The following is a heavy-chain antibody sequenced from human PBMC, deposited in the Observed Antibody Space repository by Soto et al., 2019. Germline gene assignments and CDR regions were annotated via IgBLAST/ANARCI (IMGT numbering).Heavy chain of an antibody. J-gene: IGHJ3*02. CDR1: GFTFSSYA. Sequence: EVQLLESGGGLVQPGGSLRLSCAASGFTFSSYAMSWVRQAPGKGLEWVSAISGSGGSTYYADSVKGRFTISRDNSKNTLYLQKNSLRAEDTAVYYCAKSYCSGGSCYPGAFDIWGQGTMVTVSS. D-gene: IGHD2-15*01. V-gene: IGHV3-23*01. CDR3: AKSYCSGGSCYPGAFDI. CDR2: ISGSGGST.